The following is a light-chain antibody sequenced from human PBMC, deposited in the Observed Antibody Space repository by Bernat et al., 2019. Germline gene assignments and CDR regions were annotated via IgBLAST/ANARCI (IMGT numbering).Light chain of an antibody. V-gene: IGKV1-39*01. CDR1: QSISNY. CDR2: AAS. Sequence: DIQMTQSPSSLSASVGDRVTITCRASQSISNYLNWYQQKPGKAPKFLIYAASSLADGVPSRFSGSGSGTDFTLTISSLQPEDFATYYCHQYGSPFRSFGQGTTVEIK. J-gene: IGKJ2*01. CDR3: HQYGSPFRS.